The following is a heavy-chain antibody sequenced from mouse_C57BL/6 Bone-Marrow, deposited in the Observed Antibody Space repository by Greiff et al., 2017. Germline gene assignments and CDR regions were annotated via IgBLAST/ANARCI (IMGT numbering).Heavy chain of an antibody. V-gene: IGHV3-6*01. CDR3: ARGYVYAMDY. CDR2: ISYDGSN. J-gene: IGHJ4*01. CDR1: GYSITSGYY. D-gene: IGHD2-14*01. Sequence: VQLQQSGPGLVKPSQSLSLTCSVTGYSITSGYYWNWIRQFPGNKLEWMGYISYDGSNNYNPSLKNRISITRDTSKNQFFLKLNSVTTEDTATYYCARGYVYAMDYWGQGTSVTVSS.